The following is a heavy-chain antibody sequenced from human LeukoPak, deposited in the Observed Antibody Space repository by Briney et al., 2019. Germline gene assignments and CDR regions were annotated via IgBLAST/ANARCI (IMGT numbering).Heavy chain of an antibody. V-gene: IGHV3-21*01. CDR1: GFTFSSYS. CDR3: AREGSGSYPGPVDY. J-gene: IGHJ4*02. Sequence: GGSLRLSCAASGFTFSSYSMNWVRQAPGKGLEWVSSISSSSSYIYYADSVKGRFTISRDNAKNSLYLQMNSLRAEDTAVYYCAREGSGSYPGPVDYWGQGTLVTVSS. D-gene: IGHD1-26*01. CDR2: ISSSSSYI.